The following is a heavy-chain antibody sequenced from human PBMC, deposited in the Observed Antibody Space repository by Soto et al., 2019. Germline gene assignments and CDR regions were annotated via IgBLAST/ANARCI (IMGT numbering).Heavy chain of an antibody. CDR1: GFTVSSNY. J-gene: IGHJ4*02. Sequence: GGSLRLSCAASGFTVSSNYMSRVRQAPGKGLEWVSVIYSGGSTYYADSVKGRFTISRDNSKNTLYLQMNSLRAEDTAVYYCGRDTSSSSWSAGYFDYWGEETLVTVPS. CDR3: GRDTSSSSWSAGYFDY. CDR2: IYSGGST. V-gene: IGHV3-66*01. D-gene: IGHD6-13*01.